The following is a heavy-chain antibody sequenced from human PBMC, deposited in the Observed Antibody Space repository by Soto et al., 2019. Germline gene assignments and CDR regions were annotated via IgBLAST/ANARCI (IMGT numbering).Heavy chain of an antibody. CDR3: ARGLGAARPFDY. Sequence: PSETLSLTCAVYGGSFSGYYWSWIRQPPGKGLEWIGEINHSGSTNYNPSLKSRVTISVDTSKNQFSLKLSSVTAADTAVYYCARGLGAARPFDYWGQGTLVTVS. J-gene: IGHJ4*02. V-gene: IGHV4-34*01. CDR2: INHSGST. D-gene: IGHD6-6*01. CDR1: GGSFSGYY.